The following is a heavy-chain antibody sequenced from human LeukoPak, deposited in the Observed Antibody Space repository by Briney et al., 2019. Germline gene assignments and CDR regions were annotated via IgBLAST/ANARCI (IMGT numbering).Heavy chain of an antibody. J-gene: IGHJ4*02. D-gene: IGHD5-24*01. CDR2: IVVGSGNT. V-gene: IGHV1-58*02. CDR3: AAREMAVSYYFDY. CDR1: GFTFTSSA. Sequence: SVKVSCKSSGFTFTSSAMQWVRQARGQRLEWIGWIVVGSGNTNYAQKFQERVTITRDMSTSTVYMELSSLRSEDTAVYYCAAREMAVSYYFDYWGQGTLVTVSS.